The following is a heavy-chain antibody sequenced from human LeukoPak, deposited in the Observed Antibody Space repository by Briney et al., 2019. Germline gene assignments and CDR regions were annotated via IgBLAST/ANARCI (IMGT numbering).Heavy chain of an antibody. CDR2: IIPIFGTA. CDR3: ARGINGYSSSWADY. D-gene: IGHD6-13*01. V-gene: IGHV1-69*01. CDR1: GGTFSSYA. J-gene: IGHJ4*02. Sequence: SVKVSCKASGGTFSSYAISWVRQAPGQRLEWMGGIIPIFGTANYAQKFQGRVTITADESTSTAYMELSSLRSEDTAVYYCARGINGYSSSWADYWGQGTLVTVSS.